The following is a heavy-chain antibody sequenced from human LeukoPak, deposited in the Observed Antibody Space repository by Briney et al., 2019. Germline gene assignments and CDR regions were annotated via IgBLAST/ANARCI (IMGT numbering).Heavy chain of an antibody. D-gene: IGHD3-10*01. CDR1: GFTFNNYA. V-gene: IGHV3-23*01. CDR2: ISGSGGST. J-gene: IGHJ4*02. CDR3: AKDSRSYSHFES. Sequence: GGSLRLSCAASGFTFNNYAMSWVRQAPGKGLGWVSSISGSGGSTNYADSVKGRFTISRDNSKNILYLQMNSLRAEDTAVYYCAKDSRSYSHFESWGQGTLVTVSS.